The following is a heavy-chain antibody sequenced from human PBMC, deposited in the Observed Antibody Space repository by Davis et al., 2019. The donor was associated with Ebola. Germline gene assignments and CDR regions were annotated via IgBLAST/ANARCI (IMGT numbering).Heavy chain of an antibody. CDR2: IYYSGST. CDR1: GGSISSGGYY. D-gene: IGHD6-13*01. Sequence: PSETLSLTCTVSGGSISSGGYYWSWIRQHPGKGLEWIGYIYYSGSTYYNPSLKSRVTISVDTSKNQFSLKLSSVTAADTAVYYCAAIAAAGQNDAFDIWGQGTMVTVSS. V-gene: IGHV4-31*03. CDR3: AAIAAAGQNDAFDI. J-gene: IGHJ3*02.